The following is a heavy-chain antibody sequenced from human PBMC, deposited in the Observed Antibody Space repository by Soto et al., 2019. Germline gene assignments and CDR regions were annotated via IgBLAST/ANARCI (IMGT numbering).Heavy chain of an antibody. Sequence: PGESLKISCAGSGFDFASHWIAWVRQMPGKGLEWMGVIYPGDSDTKYSPSFQGQVTISVDRSSSTAYLQWSSLKASDTAIYYCARNSGSYWHYFDYWGQGALVTVPQ. J-gene: IGHJ4*02. CDR1: GFDFASHW. V-gene: IGHV5-51*01. D-gene: IGHD1-26*01. CDR2: IYPGDSDT. CDR3: ARNSGSYWHYFDY.